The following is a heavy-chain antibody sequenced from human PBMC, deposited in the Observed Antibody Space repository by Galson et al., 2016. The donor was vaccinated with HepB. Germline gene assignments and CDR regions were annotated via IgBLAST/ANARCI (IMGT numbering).Heavy chain of an antibody. CDR3: ARGRDCTGGTCYYTRFDF. V-gene: IGHV4-34*01. Sequence: STNYHPSLKSRGTISVDTSKNQISLRLNSVTAADTAVYYCARGRDCTGGTCYYTRFDFWGQGTLVTVSS. D-gene: IGHD2-8*02. CDR2: ST. J-gene: IGHJ4*02.